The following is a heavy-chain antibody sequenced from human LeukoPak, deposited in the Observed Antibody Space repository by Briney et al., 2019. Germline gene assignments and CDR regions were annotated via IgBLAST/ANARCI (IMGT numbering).Heavy chain of an antibody. J-gene: IGHJ4*02. V-gene: IGHV1-2*02. CDR2: VNPNSGDT. Sequence: GASVKVSCKASGYTFTGYFMHWVRQAPGQGLEWMGWVNPNSGDTNYEQKFQGRVTMTRDTSIATAYMELSGLRSDYTAVYYCARDPAEHLVGIDYWGQGTLVTVAS. D-gene: IGHD6-6*01. CDR1: GYTFTGYF. CDR3: ARDPAEHLVGIDY.